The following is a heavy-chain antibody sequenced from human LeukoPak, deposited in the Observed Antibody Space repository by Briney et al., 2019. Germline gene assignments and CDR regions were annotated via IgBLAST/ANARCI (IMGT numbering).Heavy chain of an antibody. CDR1: GFIFIGYA. Sequence: GGSLRLSCAASGFIFIGYAMSWVRQAPGRGLEWVSSIRPGGGSTYYADSGKGRFTISRDNSKNTLYLQMNSLRAEDTAVYYCARDRPYSGSHGGDYWGQGTLVTVSS. J-gene: IGHJ4*02. CDR3: ARDRPYSGSHGGDY. D-gene: IGHD1-26*01. CDR2: IRPGGGST. V-gene: IGHV3-23*01.